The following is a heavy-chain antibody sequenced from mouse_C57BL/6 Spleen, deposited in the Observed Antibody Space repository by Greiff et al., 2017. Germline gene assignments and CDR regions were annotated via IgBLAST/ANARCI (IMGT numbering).Heavy chain of an antibody. Sequence: VQLKESGAELVRPGTSVKVSCKASGYAFTNYLIAWVKQRPGQGLEWIGVINPGGGGTNYNEKFKGKATLTADKSSSTAYMQLSSLTSEDSAVYYCARTGGSSYFDYWGQGATLTVA. D-gene: IGHD1-1*01. CDR3: ARTGGSSYFDY. V-gene: IGHV1-54*01. J-gene: IGHJ2*01. CDR1: GYAFTNYL. CDR2: INPGGGGT.